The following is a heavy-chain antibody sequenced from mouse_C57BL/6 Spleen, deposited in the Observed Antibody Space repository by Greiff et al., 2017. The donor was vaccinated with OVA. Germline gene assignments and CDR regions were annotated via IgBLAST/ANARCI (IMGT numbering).Heavy chain of an antibody. J-gene: IGHJ1*03. D-gene: IGHD1-1*01. CDR1: GYSITSGYY. CDR2: ISYDGSN. Sequence: EVQLQQSGPGLVKPSQSLSLTCSVTGYSITSGYYWNWIRQFPGNKLEWMGYISYDGSNNYNPSLKNRISITRDTSKNQFFLKLNSVTTEDTATYYCARGDYYGSSSAFDVWGTGTTVTVSS. V-gene: IGHV3-6*01. CDR3: ARGDYYGSSSAFDV.